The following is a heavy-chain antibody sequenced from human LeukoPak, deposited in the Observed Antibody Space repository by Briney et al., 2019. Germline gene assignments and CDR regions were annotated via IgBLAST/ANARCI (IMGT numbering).Heavy chain of an antibody. D-gene: IGHD5-12*01. Sequence: SETLSLTCIVSGYSISSGYYWGWIRQPPGKGLEWIGSIYHSGSTNYNPSLKSRVTISVDTSKNQFSLKLSSVTAADTAVYYCARGVTALKYSGYDTYYYYYMDVWGKGTTVTVSS. V-gene: IGHV4-38-2*02. J-gene: IGHJ6*03. CDR3: ARGVTALKYSGYDTYYYYYMDV. CDR1: GYSISSGYY. CDR2: IYHSGST.